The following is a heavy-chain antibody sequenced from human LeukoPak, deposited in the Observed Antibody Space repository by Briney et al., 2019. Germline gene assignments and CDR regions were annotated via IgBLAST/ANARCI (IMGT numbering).Heavy chain of an antibody. Sequence: SETLSLTCTVSTGSITYWNWIRQPPGKGLEWIGVVYNSGRTEHNPSLKGRVTISRDTSKNQDSLKLTYVPLAHLAVYYCARGLAGAASGAVYFDLWGRGTLVTVSS. CDR2: VYNSGRT. D-gene: IGHD2-15*01. CDR1: TGSITY. V-gene: IGHV4-59*01. J-gene: IGHJ2*01. CDR3: ARGLAGAASGAVYFDL.